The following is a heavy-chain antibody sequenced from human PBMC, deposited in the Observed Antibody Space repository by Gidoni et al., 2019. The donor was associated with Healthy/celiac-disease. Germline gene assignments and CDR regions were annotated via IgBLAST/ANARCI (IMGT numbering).Heavy chain of an antibody. J-gene: IGHJ4*02. CDR2: IRGSGGNT. Sequence: EVQLVESGGGLVQPGGSLRLSCAASGFTFSSYAMSWVRQSPGKGLVWVSAIRGSGGNTYYADSVKGRFTISRDNSKNTLYLQMNSLRAEDTAVYYCRSYDRLSLDYWGQGTLVTVSS. CDR3: RSYDRLSLDY. D-gene: IGHD3-22*01. V-gene: IGHV3-23*04. CDR1: GFTFSSYA.